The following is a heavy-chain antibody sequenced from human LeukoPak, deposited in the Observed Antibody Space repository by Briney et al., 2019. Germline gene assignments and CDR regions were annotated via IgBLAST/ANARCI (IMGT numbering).Heavy chain of an antibody. D-gene: IGHD6-19*01. CDR3: ARGRIAVADLHH. Sequence: SETLSPTCAVSGYSISGGYYWGWIRQPPGKGLEWIGSMYHSGSTYHNPSLKSRVTISVDTSKNQFSLKLSSVTAADTAVYYCARGRIAVADLHHWGQGTLVTVSS. CDR2: MYHSGST. V-gene: IGHV4-38-2*01. CDR1: GYSISGGYY. J-gene: IGHJ1*01.